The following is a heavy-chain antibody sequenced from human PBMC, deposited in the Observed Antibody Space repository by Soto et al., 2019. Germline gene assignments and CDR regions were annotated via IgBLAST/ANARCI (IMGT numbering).Heavy chain of an antibody. D-gene: IGHD6-19*01. J-gene: IGHJ4*02. CDR2: ISWNSGSI. V-gene: IGHV3-9*01. Sequence: EVQLVESGGGLVQPGRSLRLSCAASGFTFDDYAMHWVRQAPGKGLEWVSGISWNSGSIGYADSVKGRFTISRDNAKNSLYLQMNSLRAEDTALYYCAKDHEQWLVGDFDYWGQGTLVTVSS. CDR3: AKDHEQWLVGDFDY. CDR1: GFTFDDYA.